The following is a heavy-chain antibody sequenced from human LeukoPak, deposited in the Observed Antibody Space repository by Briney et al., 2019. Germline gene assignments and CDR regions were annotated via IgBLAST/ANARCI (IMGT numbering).Heavy chain of an antibody. CDR3: AREHNDFWSGYFDY. CDR1: GFTFSSYW. CDR2: IKQDGSEK. Sequence: GGSLRLSCAASGFTFSSYWMGWVRQAPGKGLGWVANIKQDGSEKYYVDSVKGRFTISRDNAKNSLYLQMNSLRAEDTAVYYCAREHNDFWSGYFDYWGQGTLVTVSS. V-gene: IGHV3-7*01. D-gene: IGHD3-3*01. J-gene: IGHJ4*02.